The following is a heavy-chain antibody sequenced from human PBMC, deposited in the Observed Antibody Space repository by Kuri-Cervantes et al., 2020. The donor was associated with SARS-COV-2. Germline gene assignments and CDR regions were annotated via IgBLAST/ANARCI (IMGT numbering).Heavy chain of an antibody. D-gene: IGHD3-22*01. Sequence: GSLRLSCAASGFTFSSYGMHWVRQAPGKGLEWVAVIWYDGSNKYYADSGKGRFTISRDNSKNTLYLQMNSLRAEDTAVYYCARDRYYDSSGPMIDYWGQGTLVTVSS. CDR2: IWYDGSNK. V-gene: IGHV3-33*08. CDR3: ARDRYYDSSGPMIDY. CDR1: GFTFSSYG. J-gene: IGHJ4*02.